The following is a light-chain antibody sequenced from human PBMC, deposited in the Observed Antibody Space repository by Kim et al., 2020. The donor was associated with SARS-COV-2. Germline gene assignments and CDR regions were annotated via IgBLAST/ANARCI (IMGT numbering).Light chain of an antibody. Sequence: SLSPGERATLSCRASQSVNNRYLAWYQQKVGQTPRLLIYGVSTRATGIPDRFSGSGSGTDFTLTISRLEPEDFAVYYCQHYGSSPQFGGGTKLEIK. J-gene: IGKJ4*01. CDR3: QHYGSSPQ. V-gene: IGKV3-20*01. CDR1: QSVNNRY. CDR2: GVS.